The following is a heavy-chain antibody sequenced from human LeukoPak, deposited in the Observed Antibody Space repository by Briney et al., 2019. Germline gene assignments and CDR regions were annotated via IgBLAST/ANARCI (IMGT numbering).Heavy chain of an antibody. CDR2: INPYSGGT. J-gene: IGHJ5*02. CDR3: ARDVSSGYYEP. V-gene: IGHV1-2*02. CDR1: GYTFTGYY. Sequence: GASVKVSCEASGYTFTGYYIHWVRQAPGQGLEWTGWINPYSGGTNYAPKFQGRVTMTRDTSISTAYMELSRLRSDDTALYYCARDVSSGYYEPWGQGTLVTVSS. D-gene: IGHD6-19*01.